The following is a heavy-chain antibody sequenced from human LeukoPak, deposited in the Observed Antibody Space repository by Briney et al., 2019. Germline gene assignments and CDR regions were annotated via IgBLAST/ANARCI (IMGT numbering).Heavy chain of an antibody. CDR1: GYTFTSYD. CDR2: INPNSGNT. CDR3: AREDIVVVPPSRPFDP. J-gene: IGHJ5*02. V-gene: IGHV1-8*03. D-gene: IGHD2-2*01. Sequence: GESLKISCKGSGYTFTSYDINWLRQATGQGLEWMGWINPNSGNTGYAPKFQGRVTLTRDTSISTAYMELNSLGSDDTAVYYCAREDIVVVPPSRPFDPWGQGTLVTVSS.